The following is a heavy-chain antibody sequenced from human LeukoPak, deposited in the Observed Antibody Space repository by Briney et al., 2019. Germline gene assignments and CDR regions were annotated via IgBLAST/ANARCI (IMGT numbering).Heavy chain of an antibody. Sequence: GSLRLSCAASGFTFSNYDIHWVRQAPGKGLDWVAFIRYDGSNKYYADSVKGRFTISRDNSKNTLYLQMNSLRAEDTAVYYCAKVLTPATTYKNWFDPWGQGTLVTVSS. J-gene: IGHJ5*02. D-gene: IGHD5-12*01. CDR1: GFTFSNYD. CDR3: AKVLTPATTYKNWFDP. V-gene: IGHV3-30*02. CDR2: IRYDGSNK.